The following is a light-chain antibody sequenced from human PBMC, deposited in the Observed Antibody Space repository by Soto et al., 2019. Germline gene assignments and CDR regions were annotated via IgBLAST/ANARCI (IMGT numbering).Light chain of an antibody. J-gene: IGKJ2*01. CDR2: TTS. CDR3: QQSYSSPYT. CDR1: HSISTY. V-gene: IGKV1-39*01. Sequence: DLPLTQSPSSLSASVGDRVTITCRASHSISTYLNWYQQKPGKAPSLLIYTTSSLQSGVPSRFSGSGSGTDFTLTIGGLQPADFAIYYCQQSYSSPYTFGLGTKVQIK.